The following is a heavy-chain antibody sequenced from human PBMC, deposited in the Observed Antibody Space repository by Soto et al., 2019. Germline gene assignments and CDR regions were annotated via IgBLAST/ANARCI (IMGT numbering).Heavy chain of an antibody. CDR1: GFSLSTSGMC. CDR2: IDWDDDK. Sequence: SGPTLVNPTQTLTLTCTFSGFSLSTSGMCVSWIRRPPGKALEWLALIDWDDDKYYSTSLKTRLTISKDTSKNQVVLTMTNMDPVDTATYYCARIRAVPAAIAYYYYGMDVWGQGTTVTVSS. CDR3: ARIRAVPAAIAYYYYGMDV. V-gene: IGHV2-70*01. D-gene: IGHD2-2*01. J-gene: IGHJ6*02.